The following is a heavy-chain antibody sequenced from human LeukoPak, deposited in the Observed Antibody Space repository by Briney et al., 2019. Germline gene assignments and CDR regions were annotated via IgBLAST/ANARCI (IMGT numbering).Heavy chain of an antibody. D-gene: IGHD3-16*01. CDR1: GGSFSGYY. CDR2: INHSGST. CDR3: ESTYERSLDY. V-gene: IGHV4-34*01. J-gene: IGHJ4*02. Sequence: KPSETLSLTCAVYGGSFSGYYWSWIRQPPGKGLEWIGEINHSGSTNYNPSLKSRVTISVDTSKNQFSLKLSSVTAADTAVYYCESTYERSLDYWGQGTLVTVSS.